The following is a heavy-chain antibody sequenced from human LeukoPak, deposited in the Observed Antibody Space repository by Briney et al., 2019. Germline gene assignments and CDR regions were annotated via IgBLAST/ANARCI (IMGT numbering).Heavy chain of an antibody. D-gene: IGHD2-2*01. J-gene: IGHJ6*02. Sequence: GGSLRLSCAASGFTFSSYAMSWVRQAPGKGLKWVSAISGSGGSTYYADSVKGRFTISRDNSKNTLYLQMNSLRAEDTAVYYCAKVCSSTSCRKGYYYGMDVWGQGTTVTVSS. CDR3: AKVCSSTSCRKGYYYGMDV. CDR1: GFTFSSYA. CDR2: ISGSGGST. V-gene: IGHV3-23*01.